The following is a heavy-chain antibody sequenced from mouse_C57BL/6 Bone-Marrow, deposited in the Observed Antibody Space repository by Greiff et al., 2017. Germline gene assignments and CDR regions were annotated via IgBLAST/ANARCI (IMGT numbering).Heavy chain of an antibody. J-gene: IGHJ4*01. CDR3: ARGDDYDDGPYYAMDY. CDR2: ISDGGSYT. Sequence: EVQVVESGGGLVKPGGSLKLSCAASGFTFSSYAMSWVRQTPEKRLEWVATISDGGSYTYYPDNVKGRFTISRDNAKNNLYLQISHLKSEDTAMYYCARGDDYDDGPYYAMDYWGQGTSVTVSS. D-gene: IGHD2-4*01. CDR1: GFTFSSYA. V-gene: IGHV5-4*01.